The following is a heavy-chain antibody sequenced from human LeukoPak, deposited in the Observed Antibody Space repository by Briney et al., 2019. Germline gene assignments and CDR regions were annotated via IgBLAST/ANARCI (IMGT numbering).Heavy chain of an antibody. CDR1: GYSFTNYW. CDR3: AATNCSGTNCYSVSFDY. CDR2: IFPGDSDT. J-gene: IGHJ4*02. Sequence: GESLKISFKGSGYSFTNYWIAWVRLMPGKGLEWVGIIFPGDSDTRYSPSFQGRVTISADKSISTAYLQWSSLKASDTAIYYCAATNCSGTNCYSVSFDYWGQGTLVTVSS. V-gene: IGHV5-51*01. D-gene: IGHD2-15*01.